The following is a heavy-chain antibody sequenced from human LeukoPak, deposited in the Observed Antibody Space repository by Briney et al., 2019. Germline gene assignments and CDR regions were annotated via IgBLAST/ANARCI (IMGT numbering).Heavy chain of an antibody. CDR2: ITDSGGDT. J-gene: IGHJ4*02. CDR1: GFTFSSYA. V-gene: IGHV3-23*01. CDR3: VKGSERSRPYYFDY. D-gene: IGHD3-3*01. Sequence: GGSLRLSCAASGFTFSSYAMTWVRQAPGKGLEWVSAITDSGGDTYHADPVKGRFTISRDNSKNTLYMQMNSLRAEDTAIYYCVKGSERSRPYYFDYWGQGTLVTVSS.